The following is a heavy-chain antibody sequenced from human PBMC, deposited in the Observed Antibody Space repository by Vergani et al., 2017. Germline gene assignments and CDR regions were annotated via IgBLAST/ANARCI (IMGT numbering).Heavy chain of an antibody. Sequence: EVQLVESGGGLVQPGGSLGLSCAASGFTFNHYAMNWVRQAPGKGLEWVSGISGSGGSTYYAGSVKGRFTISRDSSKNTLYLQMNSLSAGDTAVYYCAKANPRNSXYDYLYYYHAMDVWGQGTTVTVSS. CDR1: GFTFNHYA. CDR2: ISGSGGST. J-gene: IGHJ6*02. CDR3: AKANPRNSXYDYLYYYHAMDV. V-gene: IGHV3-23*04. D-gene: IGHD5-12*01.